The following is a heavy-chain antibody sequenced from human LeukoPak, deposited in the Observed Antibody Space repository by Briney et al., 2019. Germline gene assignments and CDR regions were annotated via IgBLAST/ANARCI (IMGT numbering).Heavy chain of an antibody. J-gene: IGHJ5*02. CDR2: ISHDGSNI. D-gene: IGHD2-15*01. V-gene: IGHV3-30*18. CDR3: AKDPYRVVVATGNYLDP. Sequence: GGSLRLSCAASGFTFSSYGMHWVRQAPGKGLEWVAVISHDGSNIYYGDSVKGRFSVSRDNSKNTLYLQMNSLRVEDTAVYYCAKDPYRVVVATGNYLDPWGQGTLVTVSS. CDR1: GFTFSSYG.